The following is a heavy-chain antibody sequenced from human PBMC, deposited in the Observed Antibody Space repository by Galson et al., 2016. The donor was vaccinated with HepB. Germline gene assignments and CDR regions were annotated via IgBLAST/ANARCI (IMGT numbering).Heavy chain of an antibody. CDR3: ARDSLDYYYGMDI. J-gene: IGHJ6*02. V-gene: IGHV1-2*02. Sequence: SVKVSCKASGYNFTGYYMHWVRQAPGQGLEWMGWINPNSGGTKYAQKFQGKVTMTRDTSISAGYMEVSRLRSDDTAVYYCARDSLDYYYGMDIWGQGTTVTV. CDR1: GYNFTGYY. CDR2: INPNSGGT.